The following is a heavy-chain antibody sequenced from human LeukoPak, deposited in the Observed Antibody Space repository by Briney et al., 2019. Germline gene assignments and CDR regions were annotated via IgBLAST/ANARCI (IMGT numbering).Heavy chain of an antibody. Sequence: GGPLRLSCAASGFTFSSYAMHWVRQAPGKGLEWVAVISYDGSNKYYADSVKGRFTISRDNSKNTLYLQMNSLRAEDTAVYYCARGGDIVVVVAAFDYWGQGTLVTVSS. J-gene: IGHJ4*02. D-gene: IGHD2-15*01. CDR2: ISYDGSNK. CDR1: GFTFSSYA. V-gene: IGHV3-30-3*01. CDR3: ARGGDIVVVVAAFDY.